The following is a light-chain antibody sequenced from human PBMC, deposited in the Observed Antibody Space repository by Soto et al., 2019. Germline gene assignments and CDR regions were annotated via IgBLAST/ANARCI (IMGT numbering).Light chain of an antibody. CDR2: AAS. V-gene: IGKV1-39*01. J-gene: IGKJ5*01. CDR3: QQSYNTSIT. CDR1: QSINTY. Sequence: DIQMTQSPSSLSASVGDRVTITCRASQSINTYLNWYQQKPGKAPKVLIYAASSLPSGVPSRFSGSGSGTDFTLNISRLQPEDFATYYCQQSYNTSITFGQGTRLEIK.